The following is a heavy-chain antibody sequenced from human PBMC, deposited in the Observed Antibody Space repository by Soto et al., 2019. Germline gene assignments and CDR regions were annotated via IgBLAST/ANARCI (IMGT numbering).Heavy chain of an antibody. CDR1: GGTFSSYA. J-gene: IGHJ4*02. V-gene: IGHV1-69*01. Sequence: QVQLVQSGAEVKKPGSSVKVSCKASGGTFSSYAISWVRQAPGQGLEWMGGIIPIFGTANYAQKFRGRVTITADESTSTAYMELSSLRSEDTAVYYCAREKDDYVWGSYRWDYWGQGNLVTVSS. D-gene: IGHD3-16*02. CDR3: AREKDDYVWGSYRWDY. CDR2: IIPIFGTA.